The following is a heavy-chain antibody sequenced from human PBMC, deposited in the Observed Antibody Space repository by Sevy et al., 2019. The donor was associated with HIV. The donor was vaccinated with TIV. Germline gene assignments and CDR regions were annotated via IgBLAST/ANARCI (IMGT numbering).Heavy chain of an antibody. CDR1: GFTYGTHS. Sequence: GGSLRLSCAASGFTYGTHSMNWVRQAPGKGLEWVSYISGGSRTIYYADSVKGRFTISRDNAKNSLSLQMNSLRAEDTAVYYCARDQAGPSDDYYYYYGMDLWGQGTTVTVSS. CDR2: ISGGSRTI. CDR3: ARDQAGPSDDYYYYYGMDL. D-gene: IGHD3-10*01. V-gene: IGHV3-48*01. J-gene: IGHJ6*02.